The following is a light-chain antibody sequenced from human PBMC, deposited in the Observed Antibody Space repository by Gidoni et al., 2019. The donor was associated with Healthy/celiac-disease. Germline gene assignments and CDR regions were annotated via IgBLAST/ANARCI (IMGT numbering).Light chain of an antibody. J-gene: IGLJ3*02. V-gene: IGLV1-40*01. CDR1: SSKIGAGYD. Sequence: QSVLTQPPSVSGAPGQRVTISCTGSSSKIGAGYDVHWYQQLPGTAPKLLIYGNSNRPSGVPDRFSGSKSGTSASLAITGLQAEDEADYYCQSYDSSLSGWVFGGWTKLTVL. CDR2: GNS. CDR3: QSYDSSLSGWV.